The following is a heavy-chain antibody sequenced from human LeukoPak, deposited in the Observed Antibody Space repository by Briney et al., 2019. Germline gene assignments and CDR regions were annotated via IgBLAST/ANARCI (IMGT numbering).Heavy chain of an antibody. CDR1: GGSISSSSYY. V-gene: IGHV4-39*07. Sequence: PSETLSLTCTVSGGSISSSSYYWGWIRQPPGKGLEWIGSIYYSGSSYYNPSLKSRVTISVDTSKNQFSLKLSSVTAADTAVYYCATLSVVVVPAELNWGQGTLVTVSS. D-gene: IGHD2-15*01. CDR3: ATLSVVVVPAELN. CDR2: IYYSGSS. J-gene: IGHJ4*02.